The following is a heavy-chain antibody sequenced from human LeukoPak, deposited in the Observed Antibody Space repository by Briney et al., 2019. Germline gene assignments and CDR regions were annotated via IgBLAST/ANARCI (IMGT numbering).Heavy chain of an antibody. J-gene: IGHJ4*02. CDR3: ARVGYTYGYFDY. CDR2: ISSTSRTI. CDR1: GFTFTTYS. V-gene: IGHV3-48*01. Sequence: GGSLRLSCAGSGFTFTTYSMNWVRQAPGKGLEWVSYISSTSRTIYYADSVKGRFTISRDNAKNSLYLHMNSLRAEDTAVYYGARVGYTYGYFDYWGQGTLVTVPS. D-gene: IGHD5-18*01.